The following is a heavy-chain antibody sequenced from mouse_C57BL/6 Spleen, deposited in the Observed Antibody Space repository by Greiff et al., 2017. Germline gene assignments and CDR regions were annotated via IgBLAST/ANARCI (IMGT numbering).Heavy chain of an antibody. V-gene: IGHV1-82*01. J-gene: IGHJ3*01. D-gene: IGHD2-4*01. Sequence: VKLLESGPELVKPGASVKISCKASGYAFSSSWMNWVKQRPGKGLEWIGRIYPGDGDTNYNGKFKGKATLTADKSSSTAYMQLSSLTSEDSAVYFCATYYDSVSFAYWGQGTLVTGSA. CDR3: ATYYDSVSFAY. CDR2: IYPGDGDT. CDR1: GYAFSSSW.